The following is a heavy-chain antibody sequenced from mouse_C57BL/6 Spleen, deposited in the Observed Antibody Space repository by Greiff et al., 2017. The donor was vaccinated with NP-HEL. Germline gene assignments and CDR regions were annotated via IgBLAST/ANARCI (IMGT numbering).Heavy chain of an antibody. D-gene: IGHD6-2*01. Sequence: QVHVKQSGAELVKPGASVKISCKASGYAFSSYWMNWVKQRPGKGLEWIGQIYPGDGDTNYNGKFKGKATLTADKSSSTAYMQLSSLTSEDSAVYFCARRERGISFDYWGQGTTLTVSS. CDR1: GYAFSSYW. V-gene: IGHV1-80*01. CDR3: ARRERGISFDY. J-gene: IGHJ2*01. CDR2: IYPGDGDT.